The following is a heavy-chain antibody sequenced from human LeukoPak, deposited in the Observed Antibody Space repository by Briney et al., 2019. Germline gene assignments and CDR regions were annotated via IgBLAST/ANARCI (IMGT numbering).Heavy chain of an antibody. Sequence: SETLSLTCTVSGGSISSYYWSWIRQPAGKGLEWIVRNYTSGSTNYNPSLKSRVTMPVDTPKNQFSLKLSSVTAADTAVYYCATSYYYGSGSSKPYYYYGMDVWGQGTTVTVSS. CDR2: NYTSGST. D-gene: IGHD3-10*01. CDR3: ATSYYYGSGSSKPYYYYGMDV. V-gene: IGHV4-4*07. J-gene: IGHJ6*01. CDR1: GGSISSYY.